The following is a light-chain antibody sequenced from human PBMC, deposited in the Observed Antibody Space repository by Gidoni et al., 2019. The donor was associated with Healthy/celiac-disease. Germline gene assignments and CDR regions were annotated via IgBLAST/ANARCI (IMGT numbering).Light chain of an antibody. Sequence: QSVLTQPPSASGTPGQRVPISCPGSSSNIGSNYVYWYQQLPGTAPKLLIYRNNQRPSGVPDRFSGSKSGTSASLAISGLRSEDEADYYCAAWDDSLSGRVFGTGTKVTVL. CDR2: RNN. V-gene: IGLV1-47*01. CDR1: SSNIGSNY. CDR3: AAWDDSLSGRV. J-gene: IGLJ1*01.